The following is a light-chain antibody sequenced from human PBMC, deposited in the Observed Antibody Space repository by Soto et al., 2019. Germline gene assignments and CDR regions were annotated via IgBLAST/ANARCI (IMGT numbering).Light chain of an antibody. CDR2: GAS. J-gene: IGKJ3*01. Sequence: EIVMTQSPATLSVSPGERATLSCRASQSVSGNLAWYQQKPGQAPRHLIYGASTRATGLPARFSGSGSGTEFTLTISSLQSEDVALYYCQQYDHWPFTFGPGTKVDIK. CDR1: QSVSGN. V-gene: IGKV3-15*01. CDR3: QQYDHWPFT.